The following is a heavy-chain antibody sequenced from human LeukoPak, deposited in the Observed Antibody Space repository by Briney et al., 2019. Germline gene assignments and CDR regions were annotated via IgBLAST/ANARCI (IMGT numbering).Heavy chain of an antibody. J-gene: IGHJ4*02. CDR2: INPSGGST. Sequence: GASVKVSCKASGYTFTSYYMHWVRQAPGQGLEWMGIINPSGGSTSYAQKLQGRVTMTRDMSTSTVYMELSSLRSEDTAVYYCAREGREEGFDYWGQGTLVTVSS. V-gene: IGHV1-46*01. D-gene: IGHD1-26*01. CDR3: AREGREEGFDY. CDR1: GYTFTSYY.